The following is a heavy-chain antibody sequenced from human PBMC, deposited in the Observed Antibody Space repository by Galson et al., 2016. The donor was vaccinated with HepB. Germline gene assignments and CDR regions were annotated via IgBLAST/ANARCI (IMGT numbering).Heavy chain of an antibody. CDR2: FYYSGST. D-gene: IGHD1-1*01. V-gene: IGHV4-59*01. CDR1: GDSISSNY. J-gene: IGHJ4*02. Sequence: SETLSLTCTVSGDSISSNYWSWIRQPPGKGLEWIGYFYYSGSTNYNPSLKSRVTISVDTSKNQFSLDLRSVTAADTAVYYCARMLTYMYYFEYWGQGTLVTVSS. CDR3: ARMLTYMYYFEY.